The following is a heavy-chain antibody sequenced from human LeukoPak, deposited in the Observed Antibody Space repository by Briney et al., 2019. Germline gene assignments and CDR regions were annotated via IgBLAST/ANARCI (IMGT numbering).Heavy chain of an antibody. V-gene: IGHV3-30*02. CDR3: AKDFTADATYYYGSGSWDY. CDR2: IGYDGSNK. D-gene: IGHD3-10*01. CDR1: GFTLSSYG. Sequence: GGSLRLSCATPGFTLSSYGMHWVRQAPGKGLEWVAFIGYDGSNKYYADSVKGRFTISRDNSKNTLYLQMNSLRAEDTAVYYCAKDFTADATYYYGSGSWDYWGQGILVTVSS. J-gene: IGHJ4*02.